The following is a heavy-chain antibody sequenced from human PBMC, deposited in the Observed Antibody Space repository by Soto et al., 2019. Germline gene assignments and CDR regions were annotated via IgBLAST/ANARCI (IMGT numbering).Heavy chain of an antibody. CDR3: ARDYYDGSDYYYSPCDY. Sequence: PGVSLRLSCAASGFTFSNFGMHWVRQAPGKGLEWVAVIWFDGSNKYYSDSVKGRFTISRDNSKNRLYLQMNSLRAKDTAVYYCARDYYDGSDYYYSPCDYWGQGSLVTVSS. D-gene: IGHD3-22*01. CDR2: IWFDGSNK. CDR1: GFTFSNFG. J-gene: IGHJ4*02. V-gene: IGHV3-33*01.